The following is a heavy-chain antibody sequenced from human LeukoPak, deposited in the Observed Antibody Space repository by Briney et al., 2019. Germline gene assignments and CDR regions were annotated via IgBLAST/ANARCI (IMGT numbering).Heavy chain of an antibody. CDR3: ARALIAAAGTLDY. CDR2: IYHSGST. D-gene: IGHD6-13*01. Sequence: PSETLSLTCAVSGYSLSSGYYWGWIRQPPGKGLEWIGSIYHSGSTYYNPSLKSRVTISVDTSKNQFSLKLSSVTAADTAVYYCARALIAAAGTLDYWGQGTLVTVSS. J-gene: IGHJ4*02. V-gene: IGHV4-38-2*01. CDR1: GYSLSSGYY.